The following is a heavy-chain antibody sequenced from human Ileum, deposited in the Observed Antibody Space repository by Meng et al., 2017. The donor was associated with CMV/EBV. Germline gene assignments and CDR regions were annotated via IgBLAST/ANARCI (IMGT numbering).Heavy chain of an antibody. V-gene: IGHV4-4*02. J-gene: IGHJ4*02. Sequence: GSGGSIRRANGWTWVRQTPGKGLGWIGEVYRGGNAMYSPSLQSRLTISVDDSTNQVSLRLRSVTAADTAMYYCTTGSAYSPPGQFHQWGQGTLVTVSS. D-gene: IGHD3-22*01. CDR1: GGSIRRANG. CDR3: TTGSAYSPPGQFHQ. CDR2: VYRGGNA.